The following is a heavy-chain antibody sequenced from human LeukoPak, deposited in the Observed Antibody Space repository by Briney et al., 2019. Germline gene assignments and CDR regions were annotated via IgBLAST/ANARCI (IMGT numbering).Heavy chain of an antibody. CDR1: GFTFSSYA. V-gene: IGHV3-23*01. CDR3: AKVFAGSYFQYNFDY. D-gene: IGHD1-26*01. Sequence: PGGSLRLSCAASGFTFSSYAMSWVRQAPGKGLEWVSAISGSGGSTYYADSVKGRFTISRDNSKNTLYLQMNSLRAEDTAVYYCAKVFAGSYFQYNFDYWGQGTLVTVSS. CDR2: ISGSGGST. J-gene: IGHJ4*02.